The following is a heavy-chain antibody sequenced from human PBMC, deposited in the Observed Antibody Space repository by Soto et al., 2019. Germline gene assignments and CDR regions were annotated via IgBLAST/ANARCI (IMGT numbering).Heavy chain of an antibody. D-gene: IGHD4-17*01. J-gene: IGHJ5*02. V-gene: IGHV4-34*01. CDR1: GGSFSGYY. Sequence: SETLSLTCAVYGGSFSGYYWSWIRQPPGKGLEWIGEINHSGSTNYNPSLKSRVTISVDTSMSTAYMELSSLRSEDTAVYYCARGIKYGDYSRWFDPWGPGTLVTVS. CDR2: INHSGST. CDR3: ARGIKYGDYSRWFDP.